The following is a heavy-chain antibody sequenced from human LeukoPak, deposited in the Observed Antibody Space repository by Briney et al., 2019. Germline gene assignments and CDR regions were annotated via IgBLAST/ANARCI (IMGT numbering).Heavy chain of an antibody. D-gene: IGHD2-15*01. J-gene: IGHJ4*02. CDR2: IYHTGTT. CDR1: GGSISRYY. Sequence: SETLSLTCTVSGGSISRYYWSWIRQPPGKGLEWIGYIYHTGTTSYNPSLKSRVTISVDTSKNQFSLRLTSVTAADTAVYYCARDPWLGYCRDGRCRDDWGQGTLVTVSS. CDR3: ARDPWLGYCRDGRCRDD. V-gene: IGHV4-59*01.